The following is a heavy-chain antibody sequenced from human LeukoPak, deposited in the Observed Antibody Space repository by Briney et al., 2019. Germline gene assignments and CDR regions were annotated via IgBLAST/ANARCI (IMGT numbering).Heavy chain of an antibody. D-gene: IGHD2-21*02. J-gene: IGHJ5*01. Sequence: KPSGTLSLTCTVSGGSISSSSYYWGWIRQPPGKGLEWIGSIYYSGSTYYNPSLKSRVTMSVDTSKNQFSLKVSSVTAADTAVYCCARCLGGDPFDSWGQGTLVTVSS. V-gene: IGHV4-39*01. CDR1: GGSISSSSYY. CDR2: IYYSGST. CDR3: ARCLGGDPFDS.